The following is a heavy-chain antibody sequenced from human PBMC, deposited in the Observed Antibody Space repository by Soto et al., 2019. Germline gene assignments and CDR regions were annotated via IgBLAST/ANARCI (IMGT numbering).Heavy chain of an antibody. D-gene: IGHD6-19*01. CDR2: IYSGGST. V-gene: IGHV3-66*01. Sequence: PGGSLRLSCAASGFTVSSNYMSWVRQAPGKGLEWVSVIYSGGSTYYADSVKGRFTISRDNSKNTLYLQMNSLRAEDTAVYYCENVGMAGYISGWSRGQYYYYMDVWGKGTTVTVSS. J-gene: IGHJ6*03. CDR1: GFTVSSNY. CDR3: ENVGMAGYISGWSRGQYYYYMDV.